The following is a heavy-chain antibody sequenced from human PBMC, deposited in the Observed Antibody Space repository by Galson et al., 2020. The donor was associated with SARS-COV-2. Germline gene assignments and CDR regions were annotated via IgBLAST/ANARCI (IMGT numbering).Heavy chain of an antibody. CDR1: GFTFSDYY. D-gene: IGHD3-3*01. Sequence: LSLTCAASGFTFSDYYMSWIRQAPGKGLEWVSYISSSGSTIYYADSVKGRFTISRDNAKNSLYLQMNSLRAEDTAVYYCASLDFWSGYYIDYWGQGTLVTVSS. J-gene: IGHJ4*02. CDR2: ISSSGSTI. V-gene: IGHV3-11*01. CDR3: ASLDFWSGYYIDY.